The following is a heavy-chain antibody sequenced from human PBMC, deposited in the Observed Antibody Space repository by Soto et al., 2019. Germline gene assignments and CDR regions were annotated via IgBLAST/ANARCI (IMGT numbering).Heavy chain of an antibody. CDR2: IYYSGST. V-gene: IGHV4-59*01. Sequence: QVQLQESGPGLVKPSETLSLTCTVSGGSISSYYWSWIRQPPGKGLEWIGYIYYSGSTNYNPSLKSRVTISVDTSKNQFSLKLSSVTAADTAVYYCASGYGDYGNIFSRYYYGMDVWDQGTTVTVSS. D-gene: IGHD4-17*01. J-gene: IGHJ6*02. CDR1: GGSISSYY. CDR3: ASGYGDYGNIFSRYYYGMDV.